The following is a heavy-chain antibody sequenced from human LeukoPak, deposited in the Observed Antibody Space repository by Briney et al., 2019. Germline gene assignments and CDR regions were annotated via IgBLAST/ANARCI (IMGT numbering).Heavy chain of an antibody. CDR3: ATHAGYTGTYPSPFDY. Sequence: SETLSLTCTVSGGSITSHYWSWIRQPPGKGLEWIGYIYYTGTTNYNPYLKSRVTMSLDTSKNQFSLKLSSVTAADTAVYFCATHAGYTGTYPSPFDYWGQGALVTVSS. CDR1: GGSITSHY. V-gene: IGHV4-59*08. D-gene: IGHD1-26*01. CDR2: IYYTGTT. J-gene: IGHJ4*02.